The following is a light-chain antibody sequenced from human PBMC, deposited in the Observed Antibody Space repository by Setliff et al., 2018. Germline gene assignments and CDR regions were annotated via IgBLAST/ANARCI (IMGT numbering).Light chain of an antibody. Sequence: QSALTQPASVSGSPGQSITISCTGTSSDTGGYDYVSWYQQHPGKAPKLIIYDVTKRPSGVSDRFSGSKSGDTASLTVSGLQADDEADYYCCSYGGDFTWVFGGGTK. CDR3: CSYGGDFTWV. V-gene: IGLV2-14*03. CDR2: DVT. J-gene: IGLJ2*01. CDR1: SSDTGGYDY.